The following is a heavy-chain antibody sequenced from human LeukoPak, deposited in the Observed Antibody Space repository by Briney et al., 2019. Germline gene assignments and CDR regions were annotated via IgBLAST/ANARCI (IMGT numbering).Heavy chain of an antibody. D-gene: IGHD3-3*01. CDR1: GFTFSSYW. CDR2: INSDGSST. Sequence: GGSLRLSCAASGFTFSSYWVHWVRQAPGKGLVWVSRINSDGSSTSYADSVKGRFTISRDNAKNTLYLQMNSLRAEDTAVYYCARLYYDFWSGSQSWGQGTLVTVSS. CDR3: ARLYYDFWSGSQS. V-gene: IGHV3-74*01. J-gene: IGHJ4*02.